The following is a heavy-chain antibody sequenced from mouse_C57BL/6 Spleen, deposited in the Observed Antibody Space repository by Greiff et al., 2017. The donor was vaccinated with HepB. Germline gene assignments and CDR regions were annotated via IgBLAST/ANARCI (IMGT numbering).Heavy chain of an antibody. J-gene: IGHJ3*01. CDR2: IYPYNGVS. V-gene: IGHV1-31*01. CDR3: ARSERGLGSSYVEAWFAY. Sequence: EVKLMESGPELVKPGASVKISCKASGYSFTGYYMHWVKQSHGNILDWIGYIYPYNGVSSYNQKFKGKATLTVDKSSSTAYMELRSLTSEDSAVYYCARSERGLGSSYVEAWFAYWGQGTLVTVSA. CDR1: GYSFTGYY. D-gene: IGHD1-1*01.